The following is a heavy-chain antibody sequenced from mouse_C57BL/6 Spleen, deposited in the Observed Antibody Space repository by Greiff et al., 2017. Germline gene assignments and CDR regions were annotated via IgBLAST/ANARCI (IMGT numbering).Heavy chain of an antibody. D-gene: IGHD2-10*01. CDR2: IDPSDSET. Sequence: VQLQQPGAELVRPGSSVKLSCKASGYTFTSYWMHWVKQRPIQGLEWIGNIDPSDSETHYNQKFKDKATVTVDKSSSTAYMQLSSLTSEDSAVYYCARAYYPKGAMDYWGQGTSVTVSS. CDR1: GYTFTSYW. V-gene: IGHV1-52*01. J-gene: IGHJ4*01. CDR3: ARAYYPKGAMDY.